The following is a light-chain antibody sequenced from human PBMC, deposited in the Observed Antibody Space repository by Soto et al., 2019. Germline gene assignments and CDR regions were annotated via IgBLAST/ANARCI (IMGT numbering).Light chain of an antibody. CDR2: AAS. Sequence: DIQMTQSPSSLSASVGDRVTITCRASQSFSSNLNWYQQRPGKAPKLLIYAASSLQGGVPARFSGSGSGTQFTLTISSLQPEDFATYYCQQSYSTPMYTFGQGTKLEIK. V-gene: IGKV1-39*01. CDR1: QSFSSN. J-gene: IGKJ2*01. CDR3: QQSYSTPMYT.